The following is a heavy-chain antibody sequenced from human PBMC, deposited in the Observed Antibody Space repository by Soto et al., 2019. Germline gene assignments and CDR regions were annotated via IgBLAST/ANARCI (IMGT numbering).Heavy chain of an antibody. J-gene: IGHJ4*02. V-gene: IGHV3-30*18. CDR2: ISYDGTKT. CDR1: GFTFSIYA. CDR3: AKVRGPRRQWLIGPFDY. Sequence: QVQLVESGGGVVQPGRSLRVSCAASGFTFSIYAMHWVRQAPGTGLEWVAVISYDGTKTYYADSVKGRFTISRDNSKNTVYLQMNRLRDEDTAVYYCAKVRGPRRQWLIGPFDYWGQGTLVTVSP. D-gene: IGHD6-19*01.